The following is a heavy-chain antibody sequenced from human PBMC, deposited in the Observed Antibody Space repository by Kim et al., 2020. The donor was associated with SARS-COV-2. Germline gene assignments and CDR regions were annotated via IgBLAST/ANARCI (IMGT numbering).Heavy chain of an antibody. J-gene: IGHJ4*02. CDR1: GFTFSSYS. CDR2: ISSSSSTI. D-gene: IGHD5-18*01. V-gene: IGHV3-48*04. CDR3: AREEVQLWPPSSSFDY. Sequence: GGSLRLSCAASGFTFSSYSMNWVRQAPGKGLEWVSYISSSSSTIYYADSVKGRFTISRDNAKNSLYLQMNSLRAEDTAVYYCAREEVQLWPPSSSFDYWGQGTLVTVSS.